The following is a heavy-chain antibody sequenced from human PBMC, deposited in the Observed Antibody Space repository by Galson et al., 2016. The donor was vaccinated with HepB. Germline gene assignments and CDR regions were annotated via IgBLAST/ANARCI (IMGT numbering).Heavy chain of an antibody. D-gene: IGHD6-6*01. V-gene: IGHV3-33*06. CDR2: IWHNGDEK. CDR1: GFTFSSYG. Sequence: SLRLSCAASGFTFSSYGMHWVRQAPDKGLEWLAAIWHNGDEKYYADSVKGRFAISRDNSMNTLYLQMNSLRAEDTAVYYCAKDPYHAPSSLIGYFEYWGPGTLVIASS. CDR3: AKDPYHAPSSLIGYFEY. J-gene: IGHJ4*02.